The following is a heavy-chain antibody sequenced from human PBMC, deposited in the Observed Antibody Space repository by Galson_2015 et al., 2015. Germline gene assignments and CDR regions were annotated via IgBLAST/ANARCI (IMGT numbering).Heavy chain of an antibody. CDR1: GFTFSSYS. CDR2: ISSSSSTI. CDR3: AREPYCSGGSCYGFDY. J-gene: IGHJ4*02. D-gene: IGHD2-15*01. Sequence: SLRLSCAAPGFTFSSYSMNWVRQAPGKGLEWVSYISSSSSTIYYADSVKGRFTISRDNAKNSLYLQMNSLRDEDTAVYYCAREPYCSGGSCYGFDYWGQGTLVTVSS. V-gene: IGHV3-48*02.